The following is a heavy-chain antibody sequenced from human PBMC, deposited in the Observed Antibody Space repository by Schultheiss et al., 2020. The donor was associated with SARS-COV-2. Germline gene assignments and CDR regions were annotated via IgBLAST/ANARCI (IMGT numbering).Heavy chain of an antibody. D-gene: IGHD4-23*01. CDR1: GGSIGRGGYY. CDR2: IYYSGST. CDR3: VRNLHGGNWDHFHY. V-gene: IGHV4-31*03. Sequence: SETLSLTCTVSGGSIGRGGYYWSWIRQHPGKGLEWIGYIYYSGSTYYNPSLESRVTISLDTSKNQFSLRLTSVTAADTAVYYCVRNLHGGNWDHFHYWGQGTLVTVSS. J-gene: IGHJ4*02.